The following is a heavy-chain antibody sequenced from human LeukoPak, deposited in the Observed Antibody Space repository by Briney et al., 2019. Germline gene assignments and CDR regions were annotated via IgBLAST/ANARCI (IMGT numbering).Heavy chain of an antibody. D-gene: IGHD6-6*01. CDR2: ISGGGGST. J-gene: IGHJ4*02. Sequence: GGSLRLSCAASGFTFSSYAMSWVRQAPVKELEWVSAISGGGGSTYYADSVKGRFTISRDNSKNTLYLQMNSLRAEDTAVYYCASQQLGTNPDYWGQGTLVTVSS. CDR3: ASQQLGTNPDY. CDR1: GFTFSSYA. V-gene: IGHV3-23*01.